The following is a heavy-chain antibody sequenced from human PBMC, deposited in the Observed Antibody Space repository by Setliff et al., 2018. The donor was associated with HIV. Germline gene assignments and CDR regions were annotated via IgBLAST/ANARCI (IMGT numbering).Heavy chain of an antibody. CDR2: IYYDGST. Sequence: SETLSLTCSVSGDSMRNQYWNWIRQSPGKGLELIGSIYYDGSTSTNANPSFKSRVTFSVDTSKNQFSLKLGSMTAADTAVYYCARDVDHMMDVWGQGTTVTVSS. J-gene: IGHJ6*02. CDR1: GDSMRNQY. CDR3: ARDVDHMMDV. V-gene: IGHV4-59*11.